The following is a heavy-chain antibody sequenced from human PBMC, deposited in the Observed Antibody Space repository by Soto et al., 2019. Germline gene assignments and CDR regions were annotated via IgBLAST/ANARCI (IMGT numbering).Heavy chain of an antibody. D-gene: IGHD3-3*01. J-gene: IGHJ5*02. CDR3: ARADSAEWLGRWFDP. CDR2: IYYSGST. V-gene: IGHV4-31*03. CDR1: GGSISSGGYY. Sequence: SETLSLTCTVSGGSISSGGYYWSWIRQHPGKGLEWIGYIYYSGSTYYNPSLKSRVTISVDTSKNQFSLKLSSVTAADTAVYYCARADSAEWLGRWFDPWGQGTLVTVSS.